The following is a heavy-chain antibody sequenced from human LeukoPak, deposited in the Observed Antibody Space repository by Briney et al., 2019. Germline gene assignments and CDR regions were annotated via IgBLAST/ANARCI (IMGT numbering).Heavy chain of an antibody. CDR1: GFTFSSYA. V-gene: IGHV3-23*01. J-gene: IGHJ4*02. CDR2: ISGSGGST. Sequence: GGSLRLSCAASGFTFSSYAMSWVRQAPGKGLEWVSAISGSGGSTYYADSVKGRFTISRDNSKNTLYLQMNSLRAEDTAVYYCAKDHSSGWYLSQTDYWGQGTLVTVSS. D-gene: IGHD6-19*01. CDR3: AKDHSSGWYLSQTDY.